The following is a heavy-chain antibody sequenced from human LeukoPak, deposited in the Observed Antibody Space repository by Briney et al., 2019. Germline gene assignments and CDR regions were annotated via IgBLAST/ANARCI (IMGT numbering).Heavy chain of an antibody. D-gene: IGHD2-2*01. Sequence: GGSLRLSCAASGFTFSSYSMNWVRQAPGKGLEWVSSISSSSSYIYYADSVKGRFTISRDNAKNSLYLQMNSLRAEDTAVYYCARDRDILGYCSSTSCSHFDYWGQGTLVTVSS. CDR1: GFTFSSYS. CDR3: ARDRDILGYCSSTSCSHFDY. V-gene: IGHV3-21*01. CDR2: ISSSSSYI. J-gene: IGHJ4*02.